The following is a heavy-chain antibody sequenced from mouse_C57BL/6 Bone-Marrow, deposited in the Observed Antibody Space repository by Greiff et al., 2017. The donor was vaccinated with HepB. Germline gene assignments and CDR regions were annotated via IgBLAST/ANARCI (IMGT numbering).Heavy chain of an antibody. CDR2: SYPGGGYT. V-gene: IGHV1-63*01. J-gene: IGHJ3*01. CDR1: GYTFTNYW. D-gene: IGHD2-5*01. Sequence: QVQLQQSGAELVRPGTSVKMSCKASGYTFTNYWIGWAKQRPGHGLEWIGDSYPGGGYTNYNEKFKGKATLTADKSSSTAYMQFSSLTSEDSAIYYCASHSNYVGAWFAYWGQGTLVTVSA. CDR3: ASHSNYVGAWFAY.